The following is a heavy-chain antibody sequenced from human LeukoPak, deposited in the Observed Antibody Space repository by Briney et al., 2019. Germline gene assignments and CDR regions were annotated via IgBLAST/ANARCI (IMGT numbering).Heavy chain of an antibody. V-gene: IGHV3-30*03. CDR1: GFTFSSYG. Sequence: GGSLRLSCAASGFTFSSYGMHWVRQAPGKGLEWVAIISYDGTNNYYADSVKGRFTISRDNSKNTLYLQMNSLRAEDTAMYYCARAVTWIDPWGQGTLVIVYS. CDR2: ISYDGTNN. J-gene: IGHJ5*02. CDR3: ARAVTWIDP.